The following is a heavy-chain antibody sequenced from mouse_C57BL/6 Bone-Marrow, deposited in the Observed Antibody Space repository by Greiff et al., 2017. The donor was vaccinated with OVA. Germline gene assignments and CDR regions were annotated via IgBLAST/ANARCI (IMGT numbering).Heavy chain of an antibody. CDR3: ARGDYGSSYEDD. Sequence: QVQLQQPGAELVKPGASVKLSCKASGYTFTSYWITWVKQRPGQGLEWIGYIYPSSGSTNYNEKFKSKATLTVDTSSSTAYMQLSSLTSEDSAVYYCARGDYGSSYEDDWGQGTTLTVSS. D-gene: IGHD1-1*01. CDR2: IYPSSGST. J-gene: IGHJ2*01. V-gene: IGHV1-55*01. CDR1: GYTFTSYW.